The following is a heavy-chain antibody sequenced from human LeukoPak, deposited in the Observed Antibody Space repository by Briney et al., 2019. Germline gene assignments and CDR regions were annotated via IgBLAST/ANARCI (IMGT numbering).Heavy chain of an antibody. Sequence: WVRQAPGKGLEWIGSLYYSGSTYYNPSLKSRVTISVDTSKNQFSLKLSSVTASDTALYYCARHSLGYNWFDPWGQGTLVTVSS. CDR3: ARHSLGYNWFDP. D-gene: IGHD3-16*01. J-gene: IGHJ5*02. V-gene: IGHV4-39*01. CDR2: LYYSGST.